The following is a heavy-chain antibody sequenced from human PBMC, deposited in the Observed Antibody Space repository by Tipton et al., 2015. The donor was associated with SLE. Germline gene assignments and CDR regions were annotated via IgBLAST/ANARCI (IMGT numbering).Heavy chain of an antibody. CDR1: GDSISSTGHF. V-gene: IGHV4-31*03. Sequence: TLSLTCTVSGDSISSTGHFWGWIRQHPVKGLEWIGYIYHRGNTYYNPSLMSRVTISVDTSKNQFFLRLSSVTAADTAIYYCARPTSRSGWGQGILVTVSS. D-gene: IGHD1-26*01. CDR3: ARPTSRSG. J-gene: IGHJ4*02. CDR2: IYHRGNT.